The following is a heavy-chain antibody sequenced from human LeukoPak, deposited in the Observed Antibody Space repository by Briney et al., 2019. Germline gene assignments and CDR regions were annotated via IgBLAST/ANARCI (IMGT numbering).Heavy chain of an antibody. Sequence: ASVTVSCKASGYTFTSYGISWVRQAPGQGLEWVGWINAYNGNTNYAQKLQGRVTMTTDTSTSTAYMELRSLSSDDTAVYFCARGDYGDNFDYWGQGTLVTVSS. CDR3: ARGDYGDNFDY. J-gene: IGHJ4*02. D-gene: IGHD4-17*01. V-gene: IGHV1-18*01. CDR1: GYTFTSYG. CDR2: INAYNGNT.